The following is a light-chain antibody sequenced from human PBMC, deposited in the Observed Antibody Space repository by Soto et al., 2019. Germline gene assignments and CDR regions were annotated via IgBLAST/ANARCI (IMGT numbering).Light chain of an antibody. CDR2: GAS. J-gene: IGKJ1*01. V-gene: IGKV3-20*01. CDR3: QQYGSLSWT. CDR1: QNVDSNY. Sequence: EIVMTQSPATLSVSPGERATLSCRASQNVDSNYLAWYQQKPGQAPRIIIFGASGRATGIPDRFSGSGSGTDFTLTISRLEHEDFAVYYCQQYGSLSWTFGQGTKVDIK.